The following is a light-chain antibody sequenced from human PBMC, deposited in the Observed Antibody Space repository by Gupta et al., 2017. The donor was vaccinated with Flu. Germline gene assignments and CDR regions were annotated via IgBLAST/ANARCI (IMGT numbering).Light chain of an antibody. V-gene: IGLV1-36*01. CDR2: YNN. CDR3: AAWDASLNGYV. Sequence: QSVLTQPPSVSEAPGQSVTISCSGSHSNIGKNVVNWFQQFPGKAPKLLISYNNLLSSGVSDRFSGSKSGTSASLAISGLQSEDEADYYCAAWDASLNGYVFGTGTKVTVL. J-gene: IGLJ1*01. CDR1: HSNIGKNV.